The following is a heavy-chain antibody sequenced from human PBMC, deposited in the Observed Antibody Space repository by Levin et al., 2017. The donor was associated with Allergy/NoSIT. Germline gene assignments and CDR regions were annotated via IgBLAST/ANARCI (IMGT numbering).Heavy chain of an antibody. Sequence: GASVKVSCKTSGFTFAYYGITWVRQAPGQGLEWMGWISAYNGTTKYAQQFQGRVTMTTDTSTNTAYMELKSLRSDDTAVFYCARDTHRYLEGSQNFFFDYWGQGTLVTVSS. J-gene: IGHJ4*02. CDR3: ARDTHRYLEGSQNFFFDY. CDR1: GFTFAYYG. D-gene: IGHD3-3*01. V-gene: IGHV1-18*01. CDR2: ISAYNGTT.